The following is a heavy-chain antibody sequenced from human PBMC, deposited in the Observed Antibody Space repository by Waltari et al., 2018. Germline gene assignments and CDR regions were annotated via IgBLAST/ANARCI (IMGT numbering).Heavy chain of an antibody. J-gene: IGHJ3*02. CDR2: IYYSGST. CDR3: ARDRRFFDI. V-gene: IGHV4-59*01. Sequence: IRQPPGKGLEWIGYIYYSGSTNYNPSLKSRVTISVDTSKNQFSLKLSSVTAADTAVYYCARDRRFFDIWGQGTMVTVSS.